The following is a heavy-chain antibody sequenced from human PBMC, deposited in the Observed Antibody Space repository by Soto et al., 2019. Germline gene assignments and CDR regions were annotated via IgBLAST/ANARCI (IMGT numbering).Heavy chain of an antibody. CDR1: GGSISRYY. CDR2: IDYSGST. Sequence: QVQLQESGPGLVKPSETLSLTCTVSGGSISRYYWSWIRQPPGQGLEWSGYIDYSGSTNYNPSLQSRVTTSVATSKTEFFLQRSSVTAAATAVYYCASLWGWSVDYWGQGTLVTVSS. V-gene: IGHV4-59*08. D-gene: IGHD3-16*01. J-gene: IGHJ4*02. CDR3: ASLWGWSVDY.